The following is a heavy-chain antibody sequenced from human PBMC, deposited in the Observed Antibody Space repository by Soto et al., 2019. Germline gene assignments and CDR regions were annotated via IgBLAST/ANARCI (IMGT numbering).Heavy chain of an antibody. V-gene: IGHV1-69*01. D-gene: IGHD6-13*01. CDR2: IIPIFGTA. CDR1: GGTFSSYA. J-gene: IGHJ5*02. CDR3: ATEKFDSSSWYRNWFDP. Sequence: QVQLVQSGAEVKKPGSSVKVSCKASGGTFSSYAISWVRQAPGQGLEWMGGIIPIFGTANYAQKFQGRVTITADESTSTAYMELSSLRSEDTAVYYCATEKFDSSSWYRNWFDPWGQGTLVTVSS.